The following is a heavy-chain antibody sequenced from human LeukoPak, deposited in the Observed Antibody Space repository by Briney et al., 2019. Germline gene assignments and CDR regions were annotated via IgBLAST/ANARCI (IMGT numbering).Heavy chain of an antibody. D-gene: IGHD2-2*01. CDR1: GYTFTGYY. Sequence: GASVKVSCKASGYTFTGYYMHWVRQAPGQGLEWMGGIIPIFGTANYAQKFQGRVTITADESTSTAYMELSSLRSEDTAVYYCARGGRDIVVVPAAPYYYYYMDVWGKGTTVTVSS. CDR3: ARGGRDIVVVPAAPYYYYYMDV. CDR2: IIPIFGTA. J-gene: IGHJ6*03. V-gene: IGHV1-69*13.